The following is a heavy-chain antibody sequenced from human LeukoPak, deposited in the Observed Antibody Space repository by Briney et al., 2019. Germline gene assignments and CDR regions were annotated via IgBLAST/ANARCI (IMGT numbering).Heavy chain of an antibody. Sequence: GGSLRLSCAASGFTFSSYSMAWVRLAPGKGLEWVSVIRGGAYDTSYADSVKGRFTISRDNSKNTLFLQMDGLRVEDTAVYYCATSGFSGYDHPSWGQGTLVTVSS. CDR2: IRGGAYDT. CDR3: ATSGFSGYDHPS. D-gene: IGHD5-12*01. J-gene: IGHJ5*02. CDR1: GFTFSSYS. V-gene: IGHV3-23*01.